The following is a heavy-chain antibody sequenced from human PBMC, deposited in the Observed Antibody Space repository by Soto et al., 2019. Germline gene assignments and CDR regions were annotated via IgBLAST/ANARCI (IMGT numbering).Heavy chain of an antibody. V-gene: IGHV1-24*01. Sequence: ASVKVSCKVSGYTLTELSMHWVRQAPGKGLEWMGGFDPEDGETIYAQKFQGIVTMTEDTSTDTAYMELSSLRSEDTAVYYCATGNYGDFDYYYYGMDVWGQGTTVTVSS. CDR1: GYTLTELS. CDR2: FDPEDGET. J-gene: IGHJ6*02. CDR3: ATGNYGDFDYYYYGMDV. D-gene: IGHD4-17*01.